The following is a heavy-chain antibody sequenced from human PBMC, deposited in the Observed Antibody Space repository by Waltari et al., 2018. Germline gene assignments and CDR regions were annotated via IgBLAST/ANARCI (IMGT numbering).Heavy chain of an antibody. Sequence: QVQLQESGPGLVKPSETLSLTCTVSGDSLSSYYWSWIRQPAGKGLESSGRIYTGRHPNYNPALESRVTMSIDTSNNEFSLKLSSVTAADTAVDYCAREVLPNATIWRSYFDYWGQGSLVTVSS. CDR2: IYTGRHP. V-gene: IGHV4-4*07. CDR1: GDSLSSYY. J-gene: IGHJ4*02. CDR3: AREVLPNATIWRSYFDY. D-gene: IGHD5-12*01.